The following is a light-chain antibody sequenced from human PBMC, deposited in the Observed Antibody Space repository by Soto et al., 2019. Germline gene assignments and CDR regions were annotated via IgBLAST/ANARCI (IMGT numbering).Light chain of an antibody. CDR2: GAS. CDR3: QQYNNWPPT. J-gene: IGKJ2*01. V-gene: IGKV3-15*01. CDR1: QSVSSN. Sequence: EIVMTQSPATLSVSPGERATLSCRASQSVSSNLAWYQQKPGQAPRLLIYGASTRATGIPARFSGSGSGTDVNLTISRLQSEDFAVYYCQQYNNWPPTFGQGTKLEIK.